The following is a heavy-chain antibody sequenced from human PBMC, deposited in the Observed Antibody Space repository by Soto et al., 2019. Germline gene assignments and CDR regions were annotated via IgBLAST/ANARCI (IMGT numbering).Heavy chain of an antibody. Sequence: SESLCLTYTVSCVSISSRIGCCGWISQPPGKGLEWIGYIYHSGSTYYNPSLKSRVTISVDRSKNQFSLKLSSVTAADTAVYYCARDAPYYDILTGYPMGYYYGMDVWGQGTTVTVSS. V-gene: IGHV4-30-2*01. CDR1: CVSISSRIGC. J-gene: IGHJ6*02. CDR3: ARDAPYYDILTGYPMGYYYGMDV. D-gene: IGHD3-9*01. CDR2: IYHSGST.